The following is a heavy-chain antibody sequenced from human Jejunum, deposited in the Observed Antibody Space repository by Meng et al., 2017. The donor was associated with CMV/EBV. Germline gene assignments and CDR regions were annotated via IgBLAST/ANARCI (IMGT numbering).Heavy chain of an antibody. CDR1: GFTFTDYY. Sequence: QVRVVASGGGLVTPGGSLILSCVASGFTFTDYYMSWIRQAPGRGLECISYISPNSADTNYADSVKGRFTISRDNARNSLYLQMDSLTVEDSAVYYCAKTARLFDYWGQGTLVTVSS. CDR2: ISPNSADT. V-gene: IGHV3-11*05. CDR3: AKTARLFDY. D-gene: IGHD6-25*01. J-gene: IGHJ4*02.